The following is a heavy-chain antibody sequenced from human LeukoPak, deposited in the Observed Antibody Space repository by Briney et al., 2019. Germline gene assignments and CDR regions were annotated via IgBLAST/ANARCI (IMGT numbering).Heavy chain of an antibody. CDR1: GFTFSSYA. CDR3: VRYCNGGSCYRAAFDV. D-gene: IGHD2-15*01. J-gene: IGHJ3*01. V-gene: IGHV3-23*01. CDR2: ISGSGGST. Sequence: GGSLRLSCAASGFTFSSYAMSWVRQAPGKGLEWVSAISGSGGSTYYADSVRGRFTISRDNSKNTLYLQMNSLRAEDTAVYYCVRYCNGGSCYRAAFDVWGPGTMVTVSS.